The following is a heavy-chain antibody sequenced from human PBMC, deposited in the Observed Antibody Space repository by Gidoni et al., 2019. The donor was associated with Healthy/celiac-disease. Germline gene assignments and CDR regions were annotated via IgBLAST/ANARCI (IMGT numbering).Heavy chain of an antibody. CDR1: GGSFSGYY. CDR2: INHSGST. Sequence: HVQLQQWCSGLLKPSETLSLTCAVYGGSFSGYYWGWIRQPPGKGLEWIGEINHSGSTNYNPSLKSRVTISVDTSKNQFSLKLSSVTAADTAVYYCARGGYSYGYMEYYYYYGMDVWGQGTTVTVSS. J-gene: IGHJ6*02. D-gene: IGHD5-18*01. V-gene: IGHV4-34*01. CDR3: ARGGYSYGYMEYYYYYGMDV.